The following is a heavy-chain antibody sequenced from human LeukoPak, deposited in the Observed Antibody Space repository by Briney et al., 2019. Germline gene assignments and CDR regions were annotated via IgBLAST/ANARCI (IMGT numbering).Heavy chain of an antibody. CDR1: GFTFSSSA. J-gene: IGHJ4*02. Sequence: GGSLRLSCAASGFTFSSSAMSWVRLAPGRGLEWVSAISYTGGSTYYADSVKGRFTISRDNSKNTLYLQMNSLRAEDTAVYYCAKDTLLWVGSTRKGYYFDYWGQGSLVTVSS. CDR2: ISYTGGST. D-gene: IGHD2-21*01. V-gene: IGHV3-23*01. CDR3: AKDTLLWVGSTRKGYYFDY.